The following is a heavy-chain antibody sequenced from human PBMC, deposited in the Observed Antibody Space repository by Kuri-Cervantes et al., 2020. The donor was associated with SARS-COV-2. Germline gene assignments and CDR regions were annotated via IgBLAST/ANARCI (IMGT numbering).Heavy chain of an antibody. J-gene: IGHJ6*02. CDR2: IYPGDSDT. D-gene: IGHD3-10*01. CDR3: ARLPLFGEFPCGLGYCRPNYYYGMDV. Sequence: GESLKISCKGSGYSFTSYWIGWVRQMPGKGLEWMGIIYPGDSDTRYSPSFQGQVTISADKSISTAYLQWSSLKASDTAMYYCARLPLFGEFPCGLGYCRPNYYYGMDVWGQGTLVTVSS. V-gene: IGHV5-51*01. CDR1: GYSFTSYW.